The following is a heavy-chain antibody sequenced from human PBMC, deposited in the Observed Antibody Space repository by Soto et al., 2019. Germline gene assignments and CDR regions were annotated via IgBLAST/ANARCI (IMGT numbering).Heavy chain of an antibody. CDR2: ISAYNGNT. V-gene: IGHV1-18*01. J-gene: IGHJ5*02. CDR1: GYTFTSYG. Sequence: ASVKVSCKASGYTFTSYGISWVRQAPGQGLEWMGWISAYNGNTNYAQKLQGRVTMTTDTSTSTAYMELRSLRSDDTAVYYCARSSMVRGSSRGWFDPWGQGTLVTVSS. D-gene: IGHD3-16*02. CDR3: ARSSMVRGSSRGWFDP.